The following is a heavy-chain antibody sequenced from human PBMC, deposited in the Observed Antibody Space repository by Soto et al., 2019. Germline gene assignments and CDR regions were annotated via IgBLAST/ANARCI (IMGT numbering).Heavy chain of an antibody. CDR1: GFTFSDYY. CDR2: ISSSGSTT. J-gene: IGHJ4*02. V-gene: IGHV3-11*01. D-gene: IGHD6-13*01. Sequence: GGSLRLSCAASGFTFSDYYMSWIRQAPGKGLEWVSYISSSGSTTYYADSVKGRFTISRDNAKNSLYLQMNSLRAEDTAVYYCARDVGSYSSSWEHFDYWGQGTLVTVSS. CDR3: ARDVGSYSSSWEHFDY.